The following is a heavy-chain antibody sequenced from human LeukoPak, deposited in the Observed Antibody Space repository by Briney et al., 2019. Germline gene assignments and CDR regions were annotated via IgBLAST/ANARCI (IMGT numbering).Heavy chain of an antibody. J-gene: IGHJ3*02. V-gene: IGHV4-4*07. CDR3: ARGRYCSADICSGGDAFDI. D-gene: IGHD2-15*01. CDR2: IYTRGST. Sequence: PSETLSLTCTVSGGSFNNYHWSWIRQPAGKGLEWIGRIYTRGSTNYNPSLKSRVTMSVDTSKNQFSLKLSSVTAADTAVYYCARGRYCSADICSGGDAFDIWGQGTMVSVSS. CDR1: GGSFNNYH.